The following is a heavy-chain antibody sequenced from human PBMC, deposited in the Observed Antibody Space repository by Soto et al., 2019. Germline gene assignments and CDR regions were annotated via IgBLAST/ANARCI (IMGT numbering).Heavy chain of an antibody. Sequence: QVQLLESGGGVVQPGNSVRISCAASGFTFSSCAMHWVRQAPGKGLEWVSIISSDGNNKYYGDSVKGRFTISRDNSKNTLYLQMNSLRVEDTAVYYCARDRIGTSDYWGQGTLVAVSS. CDR1: GFTFSSCA. D-gene: IGHD1-1*01. CDR3: ARDRIGTSDY. J-gene: IGHJ4*02. V-gene: IGHV3-30-3*01. CDR2: ISSDGNNK.